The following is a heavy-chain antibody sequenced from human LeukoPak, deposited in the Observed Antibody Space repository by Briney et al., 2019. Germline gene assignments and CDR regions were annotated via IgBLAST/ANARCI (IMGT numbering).Heavy chain of an antibody. CDR1: GYSISSGYY. V-gene: IGHV4-38-2*02. D-gene: IGHD6-13*01. J-gene: IGHJ5*02. CDR2: IHSSGNT. CDR3: ARVGRAAAGTSGWFDP. Sequence: PSETLSLTCTVSGYSISSGYYWGWIRQPPGKRLEWVGSIHSSGNTYYSPTLKSRVTISVDTSKNQFSLDLTSVTAADAAVYYCARVGRAAAGTSGWFDPWGQGTLVTVSS.